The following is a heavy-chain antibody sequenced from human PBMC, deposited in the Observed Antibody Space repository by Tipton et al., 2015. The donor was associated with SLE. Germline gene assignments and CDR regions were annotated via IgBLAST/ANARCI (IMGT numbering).Heavy chain of an antibody. J-gene: IGHJ6*03. CDR2: IYYSGST. Sequence: TLSLTCSVSGGSISSYYWSWIRQPPGKGLEWIGYIYYSGSTNYNPSLKSRVTISVDTSKNQFSLKLSSVTAADTAVYYCARARGYSYGYGPYYYYIDVWGQGTTVTVSS. CDR3: ARARGYSYGYGPYYYYIDV. CDR1: GGSISSYY. D-gene: IGHD5-18*01. V-gene: IGHV4-59*01.